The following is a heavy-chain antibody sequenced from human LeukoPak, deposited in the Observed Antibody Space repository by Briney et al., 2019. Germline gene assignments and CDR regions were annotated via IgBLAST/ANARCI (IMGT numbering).Heavy chain of an antibody. CDR1: GYTFTRYG. D-gene: IGHD1-26*01. Sequence: VASVKVSCKASGYTFTRYGISWVRQAPGQGLEWMGWISAYNGNTNYAQKFQGRVTMTTDTSTSISYMELRSLGSDDTAVYYCARHMSVGATFDYWGQGTLVTVSS. V-gene: IGHV1-18*01. CDR2: ISAYNGNT. J-gene: IGHJ4*02. CDR3: ARHMSVGATFDY.